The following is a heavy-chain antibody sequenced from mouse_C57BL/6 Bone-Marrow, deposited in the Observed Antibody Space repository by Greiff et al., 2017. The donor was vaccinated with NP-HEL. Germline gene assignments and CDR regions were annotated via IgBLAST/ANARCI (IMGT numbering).Heavy chain of an antibody. Sequence: QVQLQQSGAELARPGASVKLSCKASGYTFTSYGMSWVKQRPGQGLEWIGEIYPRSGNTYYNEKFKGKATLTADKSSSTAYMQLRSLTSEDSAVDFCARGDYYGSRAAYWGQGTLVTVSA. CDR2: IYPRSGNT. J-gene: IGHJ3*01. CDR3: ARGDYYGSRAAY. D-gene: IGHD1-1*01. CDR1: GYTFTSYG. V-gene: IGHV1-81*01.